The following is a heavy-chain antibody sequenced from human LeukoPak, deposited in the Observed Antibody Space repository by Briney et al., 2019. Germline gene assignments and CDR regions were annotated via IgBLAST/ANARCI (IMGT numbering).Heavy chain of an antibody. CDR2: INFSGAT. D-gene: IGHD2-21*02. V-gene: IGHV4-39*07. CDR3: ARWPLTDLAFDV. J-gene: IGHJ3*01. Sequence: SETLSLTCTVSGDSITSNSYYWGWIRQPPGKGLEWIGLINFSGATYYNPSLKSRSSISVDTSKNQFSLKLSSVTAADTAVYFCARWPLTDLAFDVWGQGTMVTVSS. CDR1: GDSITSNSYY.